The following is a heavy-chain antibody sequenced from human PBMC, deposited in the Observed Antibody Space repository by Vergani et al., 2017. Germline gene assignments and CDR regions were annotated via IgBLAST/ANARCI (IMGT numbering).Heavy chain of an antibody. D-gene: IGHD3-10*01. Sequence: EVQLVESGGGLVQPGGSLRLPCAASGFTFSSYWMHWVRQAPGKGLVWVSRINSDGSSTSYAGSVKGRFTISRDNAKNTLYLQMNSLRAEDTAVYYCAKDGYYGSGSDGVGGGRHVWGRWTTVADCS. CDR3: AKDGYYGSGSDGVGGGRHV. CDR1: GFTFSSYW. CDR2: INSDGSST. V-gene: IGHV3-74*01. J-gene: IGHJ6*02.